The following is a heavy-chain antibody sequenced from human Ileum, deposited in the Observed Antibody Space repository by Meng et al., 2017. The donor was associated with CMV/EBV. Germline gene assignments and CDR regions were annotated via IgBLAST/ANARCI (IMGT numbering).Heavy chain of an antibody. CDR3: ARAPLTYFYDRSGSDDDV. CDR1: GFTFSTYS. CDR2: ISSSSTYI. Sequence: GESLKISCAVSGFTFSTYSMFWVRQAPGKGLEWVSSISSSSTYIYYTDSLKGRFTISRDNAKNSLSLQMNSLRAEDTAVYYCARAPLTYFYDRSGSDDDVWGQGPMVTVSS. D-gene: IGHD3-22*01. J-gene: IGHJ4*02. V-gene: IGHV3-21*06.